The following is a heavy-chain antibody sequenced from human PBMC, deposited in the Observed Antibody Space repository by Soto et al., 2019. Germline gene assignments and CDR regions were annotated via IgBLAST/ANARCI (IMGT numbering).Heavy chain of an antibody. D-gene: IGHD1-1*01. CDR2: IYWDDDK. V-gene: IGHV2-5*02. Sequence: QSTLKESGPTLVKPTQTLTLTCTFSGFSLSTSGWGVGWIRQPPGKALEWLALIYWDDDKRDSTSLKSRLTITKDTSKNQVVLAMTNMDPVDTATYYCGHSSSRNRNKRSFDIWGEGSMVTVSS. CDR1: GFSLSTSGWG. J-gene: IGHJ3*02. CDR3: GHSSSRNRNKRSFDI.